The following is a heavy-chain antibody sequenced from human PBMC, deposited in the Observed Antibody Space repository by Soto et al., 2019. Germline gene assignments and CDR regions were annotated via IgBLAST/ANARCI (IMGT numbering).Heavy chain of an antibody. CDR2: ITTDKGKT. J-gene: IGHJ4*02. CDR1: GYTFTSYG. V-gene: IGHV1-18*01. Sequence: ASVKVSCKTSGYTFTSYGITWVRQAPGQGLEWMGWITTDKGKTTYAQKFQGRVTMTTDTSTNTAYMELRSLRYDDTAVYYCTREVSNNWYGFYDYWGQGTLVTVSS. D-gene: IGHD6-13*01. CDR3: TREVSNNWYGFYDY.